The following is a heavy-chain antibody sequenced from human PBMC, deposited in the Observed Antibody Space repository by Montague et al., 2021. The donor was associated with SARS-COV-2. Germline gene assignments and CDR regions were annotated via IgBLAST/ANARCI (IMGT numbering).Heavy chain of an antibody. J-gene: IGHJ6*02. CDR2: IYYSGST. CDR1: GGSISSYY. D-gene: IGHD3-10*01. Sequence: SETLSLTCTVSGGSISSYYWCCIRQPPGKGLEWIGDIYYSGSTNYNPYPKSRVTISLDTTKNHFSLKLGSVTAADTAVYYFASAGSGSYSFYYYYGMDVWGQGTTVTVSS. CDR3: ASAGSGSYSFYYYYGMDV. V-gene: IGHV4-59*08.